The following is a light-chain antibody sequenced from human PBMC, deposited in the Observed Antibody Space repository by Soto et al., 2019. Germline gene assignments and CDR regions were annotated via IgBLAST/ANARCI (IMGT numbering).Light chain of an antibody. V-gene: IGLV2-14*01. J-gene: IGLJ1*01. CDR2: DVS. CDR1: SSDVGGYNY. Sequence: LTQPASVSGSPGQSITISCTGTSSDVGGYNYVSWYQQHPGKAPKLMIYDVSDRPSGVSNRFSGSKSGNTASLTISGLQAEDEADYYCSSYTSSSTYVFGTGTKVTVL. CDR3: SSYTSSSTYV.